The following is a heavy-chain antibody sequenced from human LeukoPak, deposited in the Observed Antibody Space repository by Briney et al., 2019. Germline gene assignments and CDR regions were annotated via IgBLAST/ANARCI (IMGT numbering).Heavy chain of an antibody. D-gene: IGHD3-10*01. J-gene: IGHJ4*02. CDR2: VYYTGST. V-gene: IGHV4-59*08. Sequence: SETLSLTCTVSGDSISTYYWNWIRQAPGKGLEWIGYVYYTGSTNYNPSLKSRVNILVDTSKNQFSLKLTSVTAADTAVYYCTKGRGIWGQGTLVTVSS. CDR1: GDSISTYY. CDR3: TKGRGI.